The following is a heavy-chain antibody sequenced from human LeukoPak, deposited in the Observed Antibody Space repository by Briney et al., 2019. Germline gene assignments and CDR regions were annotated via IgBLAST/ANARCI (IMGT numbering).Heavy chain of an antibody. D-gene: IGHD6-19*01. CDR1: GYTFTSYD. V-gene: IGHV1-69*13. J-gene: IGHJ3*02. Sequence: GASVKVSCKASGYTFTSYDINWVRQATGQGLEWMGGIIPIFGTANYAQKFQGRVTITADESTSTAYMELSSLRSEDTAVYYCARDKVNAPGYSSTQGAFDIWGQGTMVTVSS. CDR3: ARDKVNAPGYSSTQGAFDI. CDR2: IIPIFGTA.